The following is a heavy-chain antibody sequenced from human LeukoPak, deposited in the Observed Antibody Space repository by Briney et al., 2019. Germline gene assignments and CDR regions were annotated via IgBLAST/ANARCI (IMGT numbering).Heavy chain of an antibody. D-gene: IGHD2-2*01. CDR3: ARDGEYCSSTSCSYLFDY. V-gene: IGHV3-33*01. J-gene: IGHJ4*02. Sequence: PGRSLRLSCAASGFTFSSYGMHWVRQAPGKGPEWVAVIWYDGSNKYYADSVKGRFTISRDNSKNTLYLQMNSLRAEDTAVYYCARDGEYCSSTSCSYLFDYWGQGTLVTVSS. CDR2: IWYDGSNK. CDR1: GFTFSSYG.